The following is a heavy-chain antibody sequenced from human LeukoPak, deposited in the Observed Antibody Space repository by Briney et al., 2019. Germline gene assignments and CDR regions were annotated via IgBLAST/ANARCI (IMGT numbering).Heavy chain of an antibody. J-gene: IGHJ4*02. CDR1: GGPITSYY. CDR2: IYNSGST. Sequence: SETLSLTCTVSGGPITSYYWSWIRQPPGKGLEWIGYIYNSGSTNYNPSLKSRVTISVDTSKNQFSLKLSSVTAADTAVYYCARGYFDSSYYAYWGQGTLVTVSS. V-gene: IGHV4-59*01. D-gene: IGHD3-22*01. CDR3: ARGYFDSSYYAY.